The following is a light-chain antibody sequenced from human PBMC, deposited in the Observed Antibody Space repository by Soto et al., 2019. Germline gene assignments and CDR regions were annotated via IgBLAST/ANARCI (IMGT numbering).Light chain of an antibody. CDR3: QAYDDRLTASV. CDR2: GNR. J-gene: IGLJ3*02. CDR1: SSTLGAGYD. Sequence: QSVLTQPPSVSGAPGQRVTLSCTGNSSTLGAGYDVHWYQQLPGAAPNLVIFGNRHRPSGVPERFSGSKSGTSASLAITGLQAEDEAEYYCQAYDDRLTASVFGGGTKVTVL. V-gene: IGLV1-40*01.